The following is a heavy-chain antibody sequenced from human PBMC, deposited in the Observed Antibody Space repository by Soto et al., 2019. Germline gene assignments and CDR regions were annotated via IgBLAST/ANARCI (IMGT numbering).Heavy chain of an antibody. CDR2: ISAYNVDT. V-gene: IGHV1-18*04. Sequence: ASVKIFCKASGYTFTSHGINWVRQAPGQGLELMGWISAYNVDTKYEQKFQGRVTMTTDASSSTAYVELKSLSSDDTAVYFCARDPSNTSGNRIWFDPWGQGTQVTSPQ. D-gene: IGHD6-19*01. J-gene: IGHJ5*02. CDR3: ARDPSNTSGNRIWFDP. CDR1: GYTFTSHG.